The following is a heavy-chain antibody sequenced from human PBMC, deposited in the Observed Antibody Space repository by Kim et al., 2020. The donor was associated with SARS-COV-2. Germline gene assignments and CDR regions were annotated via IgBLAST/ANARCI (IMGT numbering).Heavy chain of an antibody. CDR1: GFSFSTYA. CDR2: FDSAGGT. Sequence: GSLRLSCAASGFSFSTYAMSWVRQAPGKGLEWVSGFDSAGGTYYADSVKGRFTISRDNSRNTLYLQMNSLKVEDTAVYYCAKSSGSWFDYWGQGTLVTVSS. J-gene: IGHJ4*02. CDR3: AKSSGSWFDY. D-gene: IGHD3-10*01. V-gene: IGHV3-23*01.